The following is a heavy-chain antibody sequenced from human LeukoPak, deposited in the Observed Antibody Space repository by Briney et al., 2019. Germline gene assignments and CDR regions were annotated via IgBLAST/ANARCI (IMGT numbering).Heavy chain of an antibody. CDR3: ARKKPRIVGAKED. CDR1: GGSISSSSYY. D-gene: IGHD1-26*01. V-gene: IGHV4-39*01. Sequence: SETLSLTCNVSGGSISSSSYYWGWIRQPPGKGLEWIGSLYYSGSTYYNPSLKSRVTISVDTSKNQFSLKLSSVTAADTAVYYCARKKPRIVGAKEDWGQGTLVTVSS. J-gene: IGHJ4*02. CDR2: LYYSGST.